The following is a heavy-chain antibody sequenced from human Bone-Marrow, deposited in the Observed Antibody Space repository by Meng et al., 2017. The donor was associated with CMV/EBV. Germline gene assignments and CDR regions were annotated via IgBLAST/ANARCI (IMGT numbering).Heavy chain of an antibody. CDR2: INWNGGST. D-gene: IGHD1-26*01. CDR3: ARDRIVGAGGYYGMDV. Sequence: GESLKISCAASGFTFDDYGMSWVRQAPGKGLEWVSGINWNGGSTGYADSVKGRFTISRDNAKNSLYLQMNSLRAEDTAVYYCARDRIVGAGGYYGMDVWGQGTTVTVSS. V-gene: IGHV3-20*04. CDR1: GFTFDDYG. J-gene: IGHJ6*02.